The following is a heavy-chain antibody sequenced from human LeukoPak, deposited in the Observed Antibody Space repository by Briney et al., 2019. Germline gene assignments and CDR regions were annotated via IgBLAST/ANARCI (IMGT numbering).Heavy chain of an antibody. Sequence: GGSLRLSCAASGFTFSSYAMSWVRQAPGKGLEWVSAISGSGGSTYYADSVKGRFTISRDNSKNTLYLQMNSLSTQDTAVYYCAKRELLLDDAFDIWGQGTMVTVSS. D-gene: IGHD3-10*01. CDR3: AKRELLLDDAFDI. CDR2: ISGSGGST. V-gene: IGHV3-23*01. J-gene: IGHJ3*02. CDR1: GFTFSSYA.